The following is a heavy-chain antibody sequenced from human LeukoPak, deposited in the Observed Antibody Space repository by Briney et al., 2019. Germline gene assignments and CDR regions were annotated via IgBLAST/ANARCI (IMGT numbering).Heavy chain of an antibody. CDR1: GFTFSSYW. Sequence: GGSLRLSCAASGFTFSSYWMSWVRQAPGKGLEWVANIKQDGSEKYYVDSVKGRFTISRDNAKNSLYLQMNSLRAEDTALYYRAKDVGSGWYNAFDIWGQGTMVTVSS. V-gene: IGHV3-7*03. CDR3: AKDVGSGWYNAFDI. D-gene: IGHD6-19*01. CDR2: IKQDGSEK. J-gene: IGHJ3*02.